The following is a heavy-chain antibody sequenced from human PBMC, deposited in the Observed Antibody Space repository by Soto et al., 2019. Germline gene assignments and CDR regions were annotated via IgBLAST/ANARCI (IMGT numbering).Heavy chain of an antibody. Sequence: ASVKVSCKASGYTFRDYDINWVRQASGQGLEWMGWTNPNSGNTAYAQKFQGRVTMTGDTTTNTAYMELTSLTSADTAVYYCTRRARIGKQLWLPFDSWAQGTLVTVSS. J-gene: IGHJ4*02. V-gene: IGHV1-8*01. CDR2: TNPNSGNT. D-gene: IGHD3-22*01. CDR3: TRRARIGKQLWLPFDS. CDR1: GYTFRDYD.